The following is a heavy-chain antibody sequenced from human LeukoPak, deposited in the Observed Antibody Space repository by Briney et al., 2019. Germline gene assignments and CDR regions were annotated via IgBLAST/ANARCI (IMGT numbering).Heavy chain of an antibody. J-gene: IGHJ3*02. CDR3: ASYDSRGYYGLHLDAFDI. CDR2: IVVGSGNT. V-gene: IGHV1-58*02. D-gene: IGHD3-22*01. CDR1: GFTFTSSA. Sequence: SVKVSCRASGFTFTSSAMQWLRQARGQRLEWIGWIVVGSGNTNYAQKFQERVTITRDMSTSTAYMEMSSLRSEDTAVYYCASYDSRGYYGLHLDAFDIWGQGTMVTVSS.